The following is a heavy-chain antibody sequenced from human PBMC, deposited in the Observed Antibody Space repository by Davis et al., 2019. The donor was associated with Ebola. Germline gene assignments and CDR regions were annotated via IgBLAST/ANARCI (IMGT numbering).Heavy chain of an antibody. D-gene: IGHD6-19*01. CDR2: FNPKSNDT. CDR3: ARGRFPSGWSSNYYFDV. V-gene: IGHV1-2*06. Sequence: ASVKVSCKTSGYIFIGYYIHWLRQAPRQGLEWMGRFNPKSNDTDFAQNFQGRVSLTSDTSISTVYMELGSLASDDTAVYYCARGRFPSGWSSNYYFDVWGQGTLVTVSS. J-gene: IGHJ4*02. CDR1: GYIFIGYY.